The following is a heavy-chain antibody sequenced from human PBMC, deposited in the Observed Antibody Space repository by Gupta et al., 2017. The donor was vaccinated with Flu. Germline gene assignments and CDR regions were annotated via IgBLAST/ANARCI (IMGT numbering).Heavy chain of an antibody. CDR3: ARNADFKSSHFEN. Sequence: EVQLVESGGGLVQPGGSLRLSCSASGFLVSGSYMSWVRQAPGKGLEWVSVIDSVSNTYYADSVKGRFTISRDTSKNTLDLQMNSLRPEDTAVYYCARNADFKSSHFENWGQGTLVTVSS. J-gene: IGHJ4*02. V-gene: IGHV3-66*02. D-gene: IGHD1-1*01. CDR1: GFLVSGSY. CDR2: IDSVSNT.